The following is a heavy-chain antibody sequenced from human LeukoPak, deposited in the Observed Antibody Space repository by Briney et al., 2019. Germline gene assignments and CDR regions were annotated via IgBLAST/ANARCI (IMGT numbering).Heavy chain of an antibody. Sequence: GGSLRLSCAASGFTFSSYSMNWVRQAPGKGLEWVSSISSSSSYIYYADSVKGRFTISRDNAKNSLYLQMNSLRAEDTAVYYCARGLNYDYVWGSYRYTNGDYWGQGTLVTVSS. CDR3: ARGLNYDYVWGSYRYTNGDY. J-gene: IGHJ4*02. CDR1: GFTFSSYS. CDR2: ISSSSSYI. D-gene: IGHD3-16*02. V-gene: IGHV3-21*01.